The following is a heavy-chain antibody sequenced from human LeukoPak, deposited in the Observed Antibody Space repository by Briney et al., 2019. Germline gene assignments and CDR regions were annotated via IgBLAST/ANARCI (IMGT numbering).Heavy chain of an antibody. J-gene: IGHJ4*02. CDR3: ARPAAGRNYYGSGSYVY. V-gene: IGHV4-39*01. CDR1: GGSISSSSYY. CDR2: IYYSGST. D-gene: IGHD3-10*01. Sequence: SETLSLTCTVSGGSISSSSYYWGWIRQPPGKRLEWIGSIYYSGSTYYNPSLKSRVTISVDTSKNQFSLKLSSVTAADTAVYYCARPAAGRNYYGSGSYVYWGQGTLVTVSS.